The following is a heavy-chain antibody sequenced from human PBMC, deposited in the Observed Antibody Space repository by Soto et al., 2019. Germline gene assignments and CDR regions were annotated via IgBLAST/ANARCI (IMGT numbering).Heavy chain of an antibody. CDR3: ARQIYDSDTGPNFQYYFDS. Sequence: ESLKISFKGAGDSCAGYWITWVRQKPGKGLEWMGRIDPSDSQTYYSPSFRGHVTISVTKSITTVFLQWSSLRASDTAMYYCARQIYDSDTGPNFQYYFDSWGQGTPVTVSS. CDR2: IDPSDSQT. J-gene: IGHJ4*02. V-gene: IGHV5-10-1*01. D-gene: IGHD3-22*01. CDR1: GDSCAGYW.